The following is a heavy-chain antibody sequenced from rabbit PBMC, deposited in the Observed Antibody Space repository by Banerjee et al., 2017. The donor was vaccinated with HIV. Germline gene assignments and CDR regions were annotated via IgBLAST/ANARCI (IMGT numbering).Heavy chain of an antibody. CDR3: ARGVRGFNL. CDR2: ISTTGGTT. V-gene: IGHV1S47*01. J-gene: IGHJ4*01. Sequence: QEQLVESGGGLVQPGGSLKLSCKASGFDFSSYTMTWVRQAPGKGLEWIGAISTTGGTTYYASWVNGRFSISRENTQNTVSLQLSSLTAADTATYFCARGVRGFNLWGPGTLVTVS. D-gene: IGHD4-1*01. CDR1: GFDFSSYT.